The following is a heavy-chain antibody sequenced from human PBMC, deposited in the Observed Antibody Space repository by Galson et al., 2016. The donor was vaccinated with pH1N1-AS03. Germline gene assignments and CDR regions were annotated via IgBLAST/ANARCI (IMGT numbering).Heavy chain of an antibody. D-gene: IGHD1-26*01. CDR2: INPNSGVT. CDR1: GYIFTGFY. CDR3: ARDPRGPCSSATCPTTHYSGMDV. Sequence: SVKVSCKASGYIFTGFYVHWVRQAPGQGLEWMGWINPNSGVTNYAQKFQAWVTMTGDTSINTAYMELYGLKSDDTAVYYCARDPRGPCSSATCPTTHYSGMDVWGQGTTVIVSS. J-gene: IGHJ6*02. V-gene: IGHV1-2*04.